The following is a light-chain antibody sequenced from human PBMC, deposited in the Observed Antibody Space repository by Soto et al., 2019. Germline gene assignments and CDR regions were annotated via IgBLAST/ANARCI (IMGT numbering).Light chain of an antibody. V-gene: IGKV1-39*01. CDR1: QSIFTD. Sequence: DIQMTQSPSSLSASVGDSVTISCRASQSIFTDLHWYQQKPGTAPRLLISRASSVQSGVPPRFSGSGSGRAFTLRISSLRPEDIGTYFCQLTYSVPWTFGPGPRVEI. J-gene: IGKJ1*01. CDR2: RAS. CDR3: QLTYSVPWT.